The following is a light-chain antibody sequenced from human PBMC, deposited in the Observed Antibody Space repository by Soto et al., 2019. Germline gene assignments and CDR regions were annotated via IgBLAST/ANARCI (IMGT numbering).Light chain of an antibody. CDR3: QQYNSWPET. J-gene: IGKJ1*01. CDR2: DAS. CDR1: QSVRSS. Sequence: DIVMTKYPGSLCVYAGERATLLYRASQSVRSSLAWYQQKPGQAPRLFIYDASTRATGIPARFSGSGSGTEFTLTISSLQSEDFAVYYCQQYNSWPETFGQGTKVDI. V-gene: IGKV3-15*01.